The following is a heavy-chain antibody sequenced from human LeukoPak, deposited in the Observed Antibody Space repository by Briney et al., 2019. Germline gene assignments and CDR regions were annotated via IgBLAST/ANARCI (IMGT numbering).Heavy chain of an antibody. CDR2: INHSGST. V-gene: IGHV4-38-2*02. Sequence: SETLSLTCTVSGYSISSGYYWGWIRQPPGKGLEWIGEINHSGSTNYNPSLKSRVTISVDTSKNQFSLKLSSVTAADTAVYYCATGSSGWYYKLDYWGQGTLVTVSS. D-gene: IGHD6-19*01. J-gene: IGHJ4*02. CDR3: ATGSSGWYYKLDY. CDR1: GYSISSGYY.